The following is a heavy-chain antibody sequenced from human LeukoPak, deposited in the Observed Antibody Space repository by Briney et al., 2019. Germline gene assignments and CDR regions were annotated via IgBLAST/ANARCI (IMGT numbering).Heavy chain of an antibody. CDR2: IYHSGST. CDR3: ARVGDWFDP. V-gene: IGHV4-30-2*01. Sequence: SETLSLTCAVSGGSISSDGYSWSWIRQPPGKGLEWIGYIYHSGSTYYNPSLKSRVTISVDRSKNQFSLKLSSVTAADTAVYYCARVGDWFDPWGQGTLVTVSS. CDR1: GGSISSDGYS. J-gene: IGHJ5*02.